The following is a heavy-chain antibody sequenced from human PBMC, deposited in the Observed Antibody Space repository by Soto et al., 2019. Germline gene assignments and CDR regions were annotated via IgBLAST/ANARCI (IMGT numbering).Heavy chain of an antibody. CDR3: AKRLGNNWDDYHFHY. Sequence: EVQLLESGGDLLQPGGSLRLSCAASGFAFSYYSMSWVRQAPGKGLEWVSGISGSGYSRYYAVSVRGRVTISRDNSRNTLYLQMDSLRAEDTAVYYCAKRLGNNWDDYHFHYWGQGTLVPVAS. J-gene: IGHJ4*02. CDR1: GFAFSYYS. CDR2: ISGSGYSR. V-gene: IGHV3-23*01. D-gene: IGHD1-20*01.